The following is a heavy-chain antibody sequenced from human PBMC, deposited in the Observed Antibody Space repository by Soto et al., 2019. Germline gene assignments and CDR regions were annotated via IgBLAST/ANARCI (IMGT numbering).Heavy chain of an antibody. J-gene: IGHJ6*02. Sequence: ASVKVSCKASGYTFTSYYMHWVRQAPGQGLEWMGIINPSGGSTSYAQKFQGRVAMTRDTSTSTVYMELSSLRSEDTAVYYCARADILTPYFVWGQGTTVTVSS. CDR2: INPSGGST. CDR1: GYTFTSYY. CDR3: ARADILTPYFV. D-gene: IGHD3-9*01. V-gene: IGHV1-46*01.